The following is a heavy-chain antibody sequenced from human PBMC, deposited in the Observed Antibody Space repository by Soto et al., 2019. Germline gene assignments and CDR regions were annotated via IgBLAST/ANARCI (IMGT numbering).Heavy chain of an antibody. CDR1: GYSFTRYG. CDR2: ISGYNANT. Sequence: QVQLVQSGAEVKKPGASVKVSCKASGYSFTRYGISWVRQSPGQGLEWMGWISGYNANTNYPENLQGRVTMTTDTSTSTAYVEVRTLISADTAVYSCARRGDVPYYYYGLDVWGQGTTVTVSS. D-gene: IGHD3-16*01. V-gene: IGHV1-18*01. J-gene: IGHJ6*02. CDR3: ARRGDVPYYYYGLDV.